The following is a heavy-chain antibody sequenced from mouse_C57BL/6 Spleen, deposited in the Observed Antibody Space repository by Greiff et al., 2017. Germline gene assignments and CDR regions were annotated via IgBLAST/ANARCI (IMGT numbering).Heavy chain of an antibody. CDR3: TRDEWYGNKGY. CDR2: ISSGGDYI. CDR1: GFTFSSYS. V-gene: IGHV5-9-1*02. D-gene: IGHD2-10*02. Sequence: EVMLVEPGEGLVKPGGSLKLSCAASGFTFSSYSMSWVRQTPEQRLEWVAYISSGGDYIYYADTVKGRFTISRDNARNTLYLQMSSLKSEDTAMYYCTRDEWYGNKGYWGQGTTLTVSS. J-gene: IGHJ2*01.